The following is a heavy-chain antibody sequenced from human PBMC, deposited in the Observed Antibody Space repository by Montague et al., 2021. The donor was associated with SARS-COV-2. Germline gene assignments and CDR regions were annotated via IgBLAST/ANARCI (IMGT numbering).Heavy chain of an antibody. CDR3: ARCVHPAFGSGGIDY. J-gene: IGHJ4*02. CDR2: IFLDGST. V-gene: IGHV4-39*01. Sequence: SETLSLTCTVAGDSIRSSSYYWGRIRQPPGRGLEWFGGIFLDGSTYYNPSFKSPFPIAVDTSKKQFSLKLRSVTAADTAVCSCARCVHPAFGSGGIDYWGQGTLVTVSS. CDR1: GDSIRSSSYY. D-gene: IGHD6-19*01.